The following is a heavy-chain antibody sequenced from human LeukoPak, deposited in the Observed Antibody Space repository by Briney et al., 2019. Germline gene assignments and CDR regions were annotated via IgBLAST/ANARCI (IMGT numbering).Heavy chain of an antibody. CDR2: INRDGRST. Sequence: PGGSLRLSCAASGFTFRSDGMHWVRQAPGKGLVWVSRINRDGRSTTYADSVKGRFTISRDNAKNTLYLQMNSLRAEDTAVYYCARHPYDILTGPSFDYWGQGTLVTVSS. V-gene: IGHV3-74*03. CDR1: GFTFRSDG. J-gene: IGHJ4*02. CDR3: ARHPYDILTGPSFDY. D-gene: IGHD3-9*01.